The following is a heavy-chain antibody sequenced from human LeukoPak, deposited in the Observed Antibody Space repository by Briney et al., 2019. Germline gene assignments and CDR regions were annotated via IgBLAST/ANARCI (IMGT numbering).Heavy chain of an antibody. CDR3: ARGDYYGSRGYYIFDP. J-gene: IGHJ5*02. D-gene: IGHD3-22*01. CDR2: ISAYNGNT. Sequence: ASVKVSCKASGYTFTSYGISWVRQAPGQGLEWMGWISAYNGNTNYAQKLQGRVTMTTDTSTSTAYMELRSLRSDDTAVYYCARGDYYGSRGYYIFDPWGQGTLVTVSS. V-gene: IGHV1-18*01. CDR1: GYTFTSYG.